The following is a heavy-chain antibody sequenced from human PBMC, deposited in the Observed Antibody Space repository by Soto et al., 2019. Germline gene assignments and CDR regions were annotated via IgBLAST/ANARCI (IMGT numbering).Heavy chain of an antibody. D-gene: IGHD1-26*01. V-gene: IGHV4-4*02. CDR2: IYHSGST. CDR3: ARHSGSYFRDY. J-gene: IGHJ4*02. CDR1: GDSISSSNW. Sequence: QVQLQESGPGLVKPSGTLSLTCAVSGDSISSSNWWSWVRQPPGKGLEWIGEIYHSGSTNYNPSPHSRVTISLDKTKNQFSLNLNSVTAAATAVYYWARHSGSYFRDYWGQGTLVTVSS.